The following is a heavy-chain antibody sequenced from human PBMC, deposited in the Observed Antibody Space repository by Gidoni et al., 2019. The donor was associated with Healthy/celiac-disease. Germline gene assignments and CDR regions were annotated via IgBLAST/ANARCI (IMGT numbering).Heavy chain of an antibody. V-gene: IGHV4-34*01. J-gene: IGHJ5*02. CDR1: GGSFSGSY. D-gene: IGHD4-17*01. CDR3: ASHGDFSYWFDP. CDR2: INHSGST. Sequence: QVQLQQWGAGLLQPSETLSPTCAVYGGSFSGSYWSWIRQPPGKGLEWIGEINHSGSTNYNPSLKSRVTISVDTSKNQFSLKLSSVTAADTAVYYCASHGDFSYWFDPWGQGTLVTVSS.